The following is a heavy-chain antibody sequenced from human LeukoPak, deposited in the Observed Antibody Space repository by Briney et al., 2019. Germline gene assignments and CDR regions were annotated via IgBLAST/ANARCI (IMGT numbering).Heavy chain of an antibody. CDR3: ARGLPTRGSSWFEP. CDR1: GYTFISSD. Sequence: GASVKVSCKASGYTFISSDINWVRRASGRGLAWLGWMNPNSRNRAYAPKFQGRVTMTRDTSTSTAYMELSSLNYDHTAVYSCARGLPTRGSSWFEPWGQGTLVTVSS. D-gene: IGHD3-10*01. V-gene: IGHV1-8*01. J-gene: IGHJ5*02. CDR2: MNPNSRNR.